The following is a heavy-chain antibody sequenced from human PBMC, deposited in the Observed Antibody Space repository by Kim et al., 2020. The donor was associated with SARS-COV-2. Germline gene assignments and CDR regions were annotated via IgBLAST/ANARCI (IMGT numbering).Heavy chain of an antibody. Sequence: NPSLKSRVTISVDTSKTQFSLKLSSVTAADTAVYYCARAPGSYYYYGMDVWGQGTTVTVSS. V-gene: IGHV4-30-2*05. J-gene: IGHJ6*02. D-gene: IGHD1-26*01. CDR3: ARAPGSYYYYGMDV.